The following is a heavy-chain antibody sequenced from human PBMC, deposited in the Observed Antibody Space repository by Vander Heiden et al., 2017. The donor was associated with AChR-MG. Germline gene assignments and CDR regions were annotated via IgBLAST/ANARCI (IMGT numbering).Heavy chain of an antibody. CDR2: IKQYGSEK. J-gene: IGHJ4*02. CDR1: GFAFRNHW. Sequence: DVQLVESGGDLVLPGGSLRLSCAGSGFAFRNHWMSWVRQAPGKGLEWVANIKQYGSEKYYADSVKGRFTISRDDARKSVYLQMNALRADDSAVYYRARDRVPHYWGQGALVTVSS. V-gene: IGHV3-7*01. CDR3: ARDRVPHY.